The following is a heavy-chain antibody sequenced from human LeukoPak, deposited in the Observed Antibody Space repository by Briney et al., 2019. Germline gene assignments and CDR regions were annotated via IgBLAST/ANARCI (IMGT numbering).Heavy chain of an antibody. V-gene: IGHV1-69*06. D-gene: IGHD5-18*01. CDR1: GGTFSSYA. Sequence: ASVKVSCKASGGTFSSYAISWVRQAPGQGLEWMGGIIPIFGTANYAQKFQGRVTITADKSTSTAYMELRSLRSDDTAVYYCARGNILWSYGLDYWGQGTLVTVSS. CDR3: ARGNILWSYGLDY. CDR2: IIPIFGTA. J-gene: IGHJ4*02.